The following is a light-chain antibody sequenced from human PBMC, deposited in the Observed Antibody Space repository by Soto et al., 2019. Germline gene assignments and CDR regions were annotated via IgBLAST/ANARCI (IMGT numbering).Light chain of an antibody. Sequence: IQLTQSPSSLSASVRDRLTITCRASQGISTYLAWYQPKPGKAPKLLISAASTLQSGVPSSFSGSGSGTDFTLTISSLQPADFPTYYCQQRSNWPWTFGQGTKVEIK. V-gene: IGKV1-9*01. CDR3: QQRSNWPWT. J-gene: IGKJ1*01. CDR1: QGISTY. CDR2: AAS.